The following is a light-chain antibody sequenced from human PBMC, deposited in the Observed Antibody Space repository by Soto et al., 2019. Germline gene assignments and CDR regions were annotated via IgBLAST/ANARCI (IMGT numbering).Light chain of an antibody. Sequence: PGERATLSCRASQSVGSYLAWYQQKPGQAPRLLIYGASNRATGIPDRFSGSGSGTDFTLTISRLEPEDFAVYYCQQYGSSGTFGQGTKVDIK. CDR1: QSVGSY. CDR3: QQYGSSGT. J-gene: IGKJ1*01. V-gene: IGKV3-20*01. CDR2: GAS.